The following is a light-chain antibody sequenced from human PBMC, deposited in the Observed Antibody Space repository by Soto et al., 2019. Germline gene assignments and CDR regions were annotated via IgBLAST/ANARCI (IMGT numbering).Light chain of an antibody. CDR1: QSVSDNY. CDR3: QQYGSSPRT. V-gene: IGKV3-20*01. Sequence: EIVLTQSPGTLSFSPGDRATLSCRASQSVSDNYLAWYQQKPGQAPRLLIHGASSRATGIPDRFSGSGSGTDFTLTISSLEPEDFAVYYCQQYGSSPRTFGQGTKVEIK. CDR2: GAS. J-gene: IGKJ1*01.